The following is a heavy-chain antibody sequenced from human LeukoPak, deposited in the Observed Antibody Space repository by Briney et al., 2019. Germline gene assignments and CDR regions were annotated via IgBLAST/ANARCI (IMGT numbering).Heavy chain of an antibody. J-gene: IGHJ4*02. Sequence: ASVTVSCRASGYTFTGYYVHWVRQAPGQGLEWMGWINPHSGATNYAQKFQGRVTMTRDTSISTAYMELSSLRSDDTAVYYCAKAPDYYDSSGYSDYWGQGTLVTVSS. CDR2: INPHSGAT. D-gene: IGHD3-22*01. CDR1: GYTFTGYY. V-gene: IGHV1-2*02. CDR3: AKAPDYYDSSGYSDY.